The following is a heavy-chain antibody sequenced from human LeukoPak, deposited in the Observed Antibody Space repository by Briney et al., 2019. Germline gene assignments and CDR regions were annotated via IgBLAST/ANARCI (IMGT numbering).Heavy chain of an antibody. CDR3: ARGGKWELLNPFDY. J-gene: IGHJ4*02. CDR2: IYHNGST. CDR1: GGSISSGGYS. Sequence: TSETLSLTCAVSGGSISSGGYSWSWIRQPLGKGLEWIGYIYHNGSTYYNPSLKSRVTISVDRSKNQFSLKLSSVTAADTAVYYCARGGKWELLNPFDYWGQGTLVTVSS. D-gene: IGHD1-26*01. V-gene: IGHV4-30-2*01.